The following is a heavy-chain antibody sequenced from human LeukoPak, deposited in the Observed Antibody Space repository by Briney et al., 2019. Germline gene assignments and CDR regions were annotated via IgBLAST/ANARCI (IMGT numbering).Heavy chain of an antibody. CDR2: INHSGST. V-gene: IGHV4-34*01. J-gene: IGHJ4*02. CDR3: ASAFYGSGSYPFDY. CDR1: GGSFSGYY. D-gene: IGHD3-10*01. Sequence: SETLSLTCAVYGGSFSGYYWSWIRQPPGKGLEWIGEINHSGSTNYNPSLKSRVTISVDTSKNQFSLKLSSVTAADTAVYYCASAFYGSGSYPFDYWGQGTLVTVPS.